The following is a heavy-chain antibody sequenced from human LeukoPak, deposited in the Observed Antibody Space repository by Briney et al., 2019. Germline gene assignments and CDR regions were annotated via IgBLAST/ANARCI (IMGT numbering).Heavy chain of an antibody. CDR2: ISAYSGNT. Sequence: GASVKVSCKASGYTFTSYGISWVRQAPGQGLEWMGWISAYSGNTNYAQKLQGRVTMTTDTSTSTAYMELRSLRSDDTAVYYCARDGGCSSTSCYGRYYYYYYGMDVWGQGTTVTVSS. J-gene: IGHJ6*02. V-gene: IGHV1-18*01. CDR3: ARDGGCSSTSCYGRYYYYYYGMDV. CDR1: GYTFTSYG. D-gene: IGHD2-2*01.